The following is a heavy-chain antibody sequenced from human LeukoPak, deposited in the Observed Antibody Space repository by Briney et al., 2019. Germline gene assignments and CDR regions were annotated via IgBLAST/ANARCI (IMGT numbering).Heavy chain of an antibody. V-gene: IGHV3-33*08. CDR2: IWYDGSNK. CDR3: ARDRGGRWLQVYYFDY. CDR1: GFTFSSNA. D-gene: IGHD5-24*01. Sequence: GRSLRLSCAASGFTFSSNAMRWVRQAPGKGLEWVAVIWYDGSNKYYADSVKGRFTISRDNSKNTLYLRVNSLRAEDTAMYYCARDRGGRWLQVYYFDYWGQGTLVTVSS. J-gene: IGHJ4*02.